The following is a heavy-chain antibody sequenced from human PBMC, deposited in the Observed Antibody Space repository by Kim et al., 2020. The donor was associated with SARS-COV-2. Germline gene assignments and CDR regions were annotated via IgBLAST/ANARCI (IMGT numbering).Heavy chain of an antibody. CDR2: IRSKTYGGTT. V-gene: IGHV3-49*03. Sequence: GGSLRLSCTASGFPFGDYAMSWFRQAPGKGLEWVGFIRSKTYGGTTEYAASVRGRFTISRDDSKSIAYLQMNSLKTEDTAVYYCTSDFCSGGSCFPFRGPFDYWGQGTLVTVSS. J-gene: IGHJ4*02. CDR1: GFPFGDYA. D-gene: IGHD2-15*01. CDR3: TSDFCSGGSCFPFRGPFDY.